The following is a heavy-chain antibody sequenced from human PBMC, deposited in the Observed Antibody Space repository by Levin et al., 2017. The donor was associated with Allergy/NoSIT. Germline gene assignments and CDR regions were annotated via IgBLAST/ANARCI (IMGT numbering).Heavy chain of an antibody. CDR3: TKDDPSGSYYVY. D-gene: IGHD1-26*01. Sequence: ETLSLTCAASGFTFTTYAMGWVRRAPGKGLEWVSVVSGNGADTYYADFVKGRFSISRDNYKNTVSLQMNSLRAEDTAVYYCTKDDPSGSYYVYWGQGTLVTVSS. CDR2: VSGNGADT. CDR1: GFTFTTYA. V-gene: IGHV3-23*01. J-gene: IGHJ4*02.